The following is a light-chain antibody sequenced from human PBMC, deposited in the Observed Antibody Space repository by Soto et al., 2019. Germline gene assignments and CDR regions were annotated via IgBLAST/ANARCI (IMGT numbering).Light chain of an antibody. Sequence: ETVLTQSPGTLSLSPGERATLSCRASQSVSSNYLAWYQQKPRQAPRLLIYGASTRATGIPDRFSRSGSGTDFTLTISRLEPEDFAGYYCQQFGRSPPSLTFGQGTKVEIK. J-gene: IGKJ1*01. CDR3: QQFGRSPPSLT. V-gene: IGKV3-20*01. CDR1: QSVSSNY. CDR2: GAS.